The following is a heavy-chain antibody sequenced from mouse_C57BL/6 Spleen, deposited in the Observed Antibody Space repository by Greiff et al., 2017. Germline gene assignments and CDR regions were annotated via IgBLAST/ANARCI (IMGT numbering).Heavy chain of an antibody. CDR3: ARGTTVVAEGFDY. J-gene: IGHJ2*01. CDR2: INPSTGGT. CDR1: GYSFTGYY. D-gene: IGHD1-1*01. Sequence: EVQLQESGPELVKPGASVKISCKASGYSFTGYYMNWVKQSPEKSLEWIGEINPSTGGTTYNQKFKAKATLTVDKSSSTAYMQLKSLTSEDSAVYYCARGTTVVAEGFDYGGQGTTLTVSS. V-gene: IGHV1-42*01.